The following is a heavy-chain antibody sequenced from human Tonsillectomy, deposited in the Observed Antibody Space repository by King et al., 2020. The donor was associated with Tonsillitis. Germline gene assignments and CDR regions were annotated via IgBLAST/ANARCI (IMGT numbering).Heavy chain of an antibody. CDR1: GFTLSHYW. Sequence: VQLVESGGGLVQPGGSLRLSCAASGFTLSHYWMHWVRQAPGKGLEWVSHINNDGSGANYADSVKGRFTISRDNAKNTLYLQMNSLRVEDTAIYYCERDNWGSTDWGQGTLVTVSS. CDR3: ERDNWGSTD. CDR2: INNDGSGA. D-gene: IGHD7-27*01. V-gene: IGHV3-74*01. J-gene: IGHJ4*02.